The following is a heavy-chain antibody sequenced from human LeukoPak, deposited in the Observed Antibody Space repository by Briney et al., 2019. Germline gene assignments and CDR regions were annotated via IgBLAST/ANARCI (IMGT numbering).Heavy chain of an antibody. Sequence: PSETLSLTCTVSGGSISSSSYYWGWIRQPPGKGLEWIGSIYYSGSTNYNPSLKSRVTISVDTSKNQFSLKLSSVTAADTAVYYCARQSYGDRQTDYFDYWGQGTLVTVSS. CDR2: IYYSGST. V-gene: IGHV4-39*01. J-gene: IGHJ4*02. CDR1: GGSISSSSYY. D-gene: IGHD4-17*01. CDR3: ARQSYGDRQTDYFDY.